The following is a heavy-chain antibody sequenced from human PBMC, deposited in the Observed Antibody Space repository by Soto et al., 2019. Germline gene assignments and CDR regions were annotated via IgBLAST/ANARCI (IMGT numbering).Heavy chain of an antibody. D-gene: IGHD2-15*01. J-gene: IGHJ4*02. CDR3: AILGGERGYCSGGSCSFDY. Sequence: QVQLVQSGVEVKKPGASVKVSCKASGYTFTGYYMHWVRQAPGQGLEWMGWINPNSGGTNYAQKFQGWVTMTRDTSISTAYMELSRLRSDDTAVYYCAILGGERGYCSGGSCSFDYWGQGTLVTVSS. CDR2: INPNSGGT. V-gene: IGHV1-2*04. CDR1: GYTFTGYY.